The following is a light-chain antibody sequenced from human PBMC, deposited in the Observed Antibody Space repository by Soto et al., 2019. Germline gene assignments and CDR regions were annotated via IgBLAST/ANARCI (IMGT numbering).Light chain of an antibody. CDR2: STS. CDR3: QHCDSSRLT. Sequence: EIALTQSPGTLSLSPGERATLSCRASQSVGSGYLAWYQQKRGQPPRLLIYSTSSRATGIPDRFSGSASGTDFTLSISRLEPEDFAVYFCQHCDSSRLTFGGGTKVEIK. V-gene: IGKV3-20*01. CDR1: QSVGSGY. J-gene: IGKJ4*01.